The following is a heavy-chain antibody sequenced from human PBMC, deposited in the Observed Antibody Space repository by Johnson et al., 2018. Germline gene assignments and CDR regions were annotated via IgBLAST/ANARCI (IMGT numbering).Heavy chain of an antibody. CDR3: AKDRGSAAADDLDAFDI. J-gene: IGHJ3*02. Sequence: QVQLVQSGGGVVQXGRSLRLXCAASGFSFSTYGMHWVRQAPGKGLEWVAGISYDGNKKYDADSVKGRFTISRDNFRNTLYLPMNSLRPEDTAMYYCAKDRGSAAADDLDAFDIWGQGTVVTLSS. CDR2: ISYDGNKK. D-gene: IGHD6-13*01. CDR1: GFSFSTYG. V-gene: IGHV3-30*18.